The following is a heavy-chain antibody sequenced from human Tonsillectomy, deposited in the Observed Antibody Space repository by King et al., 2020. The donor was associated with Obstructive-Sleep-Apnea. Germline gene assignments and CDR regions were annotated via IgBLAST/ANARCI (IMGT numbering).Heavy chain of an antibody. CDR2: ISYDGSNK. D-gene: IGHD5-24*01. Sequence: VQLVESGGGVVQPGRSLRLSCAASGFTFSNYALHWVRQAPGKGLEWVAVISYDGSNKFYADSVKGRFTISRDNSTDTLCLQMNSLRAEDTAVYYCARDRGMATITSYYYYGMDVWGQGTTVTVSS. CDR1: GFTFSNYA. J-gene: IGHJ6*02. V-gene: IGHV3-30-3*01. CDR3: ARDRGMATITSYYYYGMDV.